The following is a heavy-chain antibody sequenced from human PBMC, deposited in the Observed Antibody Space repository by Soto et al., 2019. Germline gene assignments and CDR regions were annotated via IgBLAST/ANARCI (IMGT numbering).Heavy chain of an antibody. Sequence: EVQLLESGGGLVQPGGSLRLSCAASGFTLSRYAMSWVRQAPGKGLEGVSGSGTSAHNTFYADSVKGRFTISRDNSKNTLDLQMNSLRAEDTAVYYCAKALGEYLYFFDHWGQGILVTVSS. CDR3: AKALGEYLYFFDH. V-gene: IGHV3-23*01. D-gene: IGHD3-10*01. CDR2: SGTSAHNT. J-gene: IGHJ4*02. CDR1: GFTLSRYA.